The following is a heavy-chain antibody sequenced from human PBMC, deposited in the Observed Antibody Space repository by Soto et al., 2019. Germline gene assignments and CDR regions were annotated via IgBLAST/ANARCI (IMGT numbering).Heavy chain of an antibody. CDR3: AKRSSEGGAFYFDY. V-gene: IGHV3-9*01. D-gene: IGHD3-16*01. CDR1: GFSFSDYA. CDR2: MSWSGDSI. J-gene: IGHJ4*02. Sequence: EVQLVESGGGLVQPGRSLRLSCAASGFSFSDYAMYWVRQVPGKGPEWVSGMSWSGDSIVYADSVKGRFTISRDNAKNSLYLEMNSLRPEDTAFYYCAKRSSEGGAFYFDYWGQGALVTVTS.